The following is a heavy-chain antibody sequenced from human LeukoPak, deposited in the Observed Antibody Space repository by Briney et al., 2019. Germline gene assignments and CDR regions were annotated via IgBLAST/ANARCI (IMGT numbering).Heavy chain of an antibody. D-gene: IGHD1-1*01. CDR3: ARDSSFLLERRSTFDY. V-gene: IGHV1-3*01. J-gene: IGHJ4*02. CDR2: INAGNGNT. CDR1: GYTFTSYA. Sequence: ASVKVSCKASGYTFTSYAMHWVRQAPGQRLEWMGWINAGNGNTKYSQKFQGRVTITRDTSASTAYLELSSLRSAATAVYYCARDSSFLLERRSTFDYWGQGTLVTVSS.